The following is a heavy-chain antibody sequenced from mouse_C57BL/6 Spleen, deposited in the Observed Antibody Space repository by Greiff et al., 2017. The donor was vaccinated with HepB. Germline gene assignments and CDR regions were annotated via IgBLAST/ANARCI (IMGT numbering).Heavy chain of an antibody. Sequence: QVQLQQPGAELVMPGASVKLSCKASGYTFTSYWMHWVKQRPGQGLEWIGEIDPSDSYTNYNQKFKGKSTLTVDKSSSTAYMQLSSLTSEDSAVYYCARRYYYGSSFWYFDYWGQGTTLTVSS. V-gene: IGHV1-69*01. CDR2: IDPSDSYT. J-gene: IGHJ2*01. D-gene: IGHD1-1*01. CDR3: ARRYYYGSSFWYFDY. CDR1: GYTFTSYW.